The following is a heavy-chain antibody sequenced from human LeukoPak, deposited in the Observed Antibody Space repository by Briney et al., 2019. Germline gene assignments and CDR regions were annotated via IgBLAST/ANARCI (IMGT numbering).Heavy chain of an antibody. Sequence: SETLSLTCTVSGDSVRSDSHYWSWIRPPPGKGLELIGYIYYSGSTNYNPSLKSRVTISIDTSKNQFSLKLSSVTAADTAVYYCTRDLPRGFGELWSQGTLVTVSS. CDR1: GDSVRSDSHY. CDR3: TRDLPRGFGEL. D-gene: IGHD3-10*01. CDR2: IYYSGST. J-gene: IGHJ4*02. V-gene: IGHV4-61*01.